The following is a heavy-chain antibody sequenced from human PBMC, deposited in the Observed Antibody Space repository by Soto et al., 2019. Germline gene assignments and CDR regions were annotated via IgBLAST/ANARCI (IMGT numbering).Heavy chain of an antibody. CDR3: ARDKRHCSGGSCYYYYYGMDV. CDR2: ISSSSSTI. V-gene: IGHV3-48*02. CDR1: GFTFSSYS. D-gene: IGHD2-15*01. Sequence: PGGSLRLSCAASGFTFSSYSMNWVRQAPGKGLEWVSYISSSSSTIYYADSVKGRFTISRDNAKNSLYLQMNSLRDEDTAVYYCARDKRHCSGGSCYYYYYGMDVWGQGTTVTVS. J-gene: IGHJ6*02.